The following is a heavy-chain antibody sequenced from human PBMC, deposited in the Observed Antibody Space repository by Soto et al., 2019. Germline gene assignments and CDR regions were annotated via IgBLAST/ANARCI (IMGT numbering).Heavy chain of an antibody. CDR3: ARDQTGTAE. V-gene: IGHV4-59*01. J-gene: IGHJ4*02. D-gene: IGHD1-7*01. Sequence: PSETLSLTCTVSGGSISSYYWSWIRQPPGTGLEWIGYMYYSGSSNYNYTLKRRVTISVDTSKNQFSLKLSSVTAADTAGDYCARDQTGTAEWGQGTLVTVSS. CDR1: GGSISSYY. CDR2: MYYSGSS.